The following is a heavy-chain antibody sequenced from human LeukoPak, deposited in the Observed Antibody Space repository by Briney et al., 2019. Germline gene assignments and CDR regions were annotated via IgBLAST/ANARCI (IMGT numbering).Heavy chain of an antibody. CDR3: ASGEMATIARFDY. Sequence: GASVKVSCKASGGTFISYAISWVRQAPGQGLEWMGGIIPIFGTANYAQKFQGRVTITADASTSTAYMELSSLRSEDTAVYYCASGEMATIARFDYWGQGTLVTVSS. V-gene: IGHV1-69*13. D-gene: IGHD5-24*01. CDR2: IIPIFGTA. J-gene: IGHJ4*02. CDR1: GGTFISYA.